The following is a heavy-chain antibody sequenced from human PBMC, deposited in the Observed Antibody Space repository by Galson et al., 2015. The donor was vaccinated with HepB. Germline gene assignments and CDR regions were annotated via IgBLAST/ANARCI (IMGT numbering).Heavy chain of an antibody. Sequence: SLRLSCAASAFTFSNYAMHWVRQAPGEGLEWVAVISYDGSNKYYADSVKGRFTISRDNSKNTLYLQMNSLRAEDTAVYYCAKLKSWYGGPDYWGQGTLVTVSS. V-gene: IGHV3-30-3*02. D-gene: IGHD3-10*01. CDR3: AKLKSWYGGPDY. CDR2: ISYDGSNK. J-gene: IGHJ4*02. CDR1: AFTFSNYA.